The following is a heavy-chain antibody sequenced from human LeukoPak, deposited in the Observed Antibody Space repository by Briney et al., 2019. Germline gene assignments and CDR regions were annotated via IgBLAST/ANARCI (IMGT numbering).Heavy chain of an antibody. Sequence: PSETLSLTCAVYGGSFTGYYWRWIRQPPGQGLEWIGEINHSGSTKYNPSLKSRVTISVDRSKNQFSLKLSSVTAADTAVYCCARDLSVATHAFDIWGQGTMVTVSS. J-gene: IGHJ3*02. CDR2: INHSGST. CDR1: GGSFTGYY. CDR3: ARDLSVATHAFDI. D-gene: IGHD5-12*01. V-gene: IGHV4-34*01.